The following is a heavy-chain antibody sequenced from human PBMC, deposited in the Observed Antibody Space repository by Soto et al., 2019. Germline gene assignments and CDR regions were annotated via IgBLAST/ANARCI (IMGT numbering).Heavy chain of an antibody. V-gene: IGHV1-69*01. Sequence: QVQLVQSGAEVKKPGSSVKVSCKASGGTFGSYAISWVRQAPGQGLEWMGGIIPIFGTANYAQKFQGRVTITADESTSTAYMELSSLRSEDTAVYYCARGADGDYDSSGYYYFDYWGQGTLVTVSS. D-gene: IGHD3-22*01. CDR2: IIPIFGTA. CDR1: GGTFGSYA. J-gene: IGHJ4*02. CDR3: ARGADGDYDSSGYYYFDY.